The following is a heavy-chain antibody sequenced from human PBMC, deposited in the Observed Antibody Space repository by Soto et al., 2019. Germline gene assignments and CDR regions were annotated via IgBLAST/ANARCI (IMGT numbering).Heavy chain of an antibody. Sequence: LILSCAASGFTFSRYAMSWFRQAPGKGLEWVSAISGSGGSTYYADSVKGRFTISRDNSKNTLYLQMNSLRAEDTAVYYCAKEDTAMAREDYWGQGTLVTVS. V-gene: IGHV3-23*01. CDR3: AKEDTAMAREDY. CDR2: ISGSGGST. D-gene: IGHD5-18*01. J-gene: IGHJ4*02. CDR1: GFTFSRYA.